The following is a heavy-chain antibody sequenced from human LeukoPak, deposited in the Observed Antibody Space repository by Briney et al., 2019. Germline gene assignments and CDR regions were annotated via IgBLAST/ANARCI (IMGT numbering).Heavy chain of an antibody. Sequence: GASVKVSCKASGYTFTSYAVNWVRQAPGQGLEWMGWINTNTGNPTYAQGFTGRFVFSLDTSVSTAYLQISSLKAEDTAVYYCVREFKRWKQLWLASGFDPWGQGTLVTVSS. CDR3: VREFKRWKQLWLASGFDP. CDR1: GYTFTSYA. D-gene: IGHD5-18*01. J-gene: IGHJ5*02. V-gene: IGHV7-4-1*02. CDR2: INTNTGNP.